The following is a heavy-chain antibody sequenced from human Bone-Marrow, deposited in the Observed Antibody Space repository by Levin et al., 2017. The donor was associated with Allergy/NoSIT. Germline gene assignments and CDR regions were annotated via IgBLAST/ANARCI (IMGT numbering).Heavy chain of an antibody. J-gene: IGHJ4*02. CDR1: GFTFSSYG. CDR3: ARDKGWETGNSSSWAHEPPPGEAGLTFDY. CDR2: IWYDGSNK. V-gene: IGHV3-33*01. D-gene: IGHD6-13*01. Sequence: LSLTCAASGFTFSSYGMHWVRPAPGKGLEWVAVIWYDGSNKYYADSVKGRFTISRDNSKNTLYLQMNSLRAEDTAVYYCARDKGWETGNSSSWAHEPPPGEAGLTFDYWGQGTLVTVSS.